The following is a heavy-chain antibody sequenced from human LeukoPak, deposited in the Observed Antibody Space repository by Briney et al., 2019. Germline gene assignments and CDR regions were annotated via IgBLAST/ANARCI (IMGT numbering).Heavy chain of an antibody. CDR2: IIPIFGTA. CDR1: GGTFSSYA. CDR3: ARGLLITIFGVVTPDAFDI. J-gene: IGHJ3*02. Sequence: SVKVSCKASGGTFSSYAISWVRQAPGQGLEWMGGIIPIFGTANYAQKLQGRVTITTDESTSTAYMELSSLRSEDTAVYYCARGLLITIFGVVTPDAFDIWGQGTMVTVSS. D-gene: IGHD3-3*01. V-gene: IGHV1-69*05.